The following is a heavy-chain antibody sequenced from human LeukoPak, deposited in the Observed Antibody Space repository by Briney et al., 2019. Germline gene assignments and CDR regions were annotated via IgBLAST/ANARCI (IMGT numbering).Heavy chain of an antibody. Sequence: GGSLRLSCAASGFTFSSYSMNWVRQAPGKGLEWVSSISSGSSYIYYADSVKGRFTISRDNAKNSLYLQMNSLRAEDTAVYYCARAQWLNDAFDIWGQGTMVAVSS. J-gene: IGHJ3*02. CDR3: ARAQWLNDAFDI. CDR1: GFTFSSYS. CDR2: ISSGSSYI. V-gene: IGHV3-21*01. D-gene: IGHD6-19*01.